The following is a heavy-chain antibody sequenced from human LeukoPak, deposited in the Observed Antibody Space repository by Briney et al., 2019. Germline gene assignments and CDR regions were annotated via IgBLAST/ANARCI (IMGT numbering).Heavy chain of an antibody. V-gene: IGHV3-7*03. J-gene: IGHJ5*02. CDR3: ARDYTGYFP. CDR1: GFTFSGPG. D-gene: IGHD3-9*01. Sequence: GGSLRLSCAVSGFTFSGPGMTWVRQTPGKGLEWVANIKTDGSEKYYVDSVKGRFTISRDNAKNSLYLQMNSLRAEDAAVYYCARDYTGYFPWGQGTLVIVSS. CDR2: IKTDGSEK.